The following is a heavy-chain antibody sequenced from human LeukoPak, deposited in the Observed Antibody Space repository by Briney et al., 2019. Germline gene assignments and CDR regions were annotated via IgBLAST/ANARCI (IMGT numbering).Heavy chain of an antibody. CDR1: GGSISSSSYY. CDR2: IYYSGST. CDR3: ASPEEPAAIYY. Sequence: PSETLSLTCTVSGGSISSSSYYWGWIRRPPGKGLEWIGSIYYSGSTYYNPSLKSRVTISVDTSKNQFSLKLSSVTAADTAVYYCASPEEPAAIYYWGQGTLVTVSS. V-gene: IGHV4-39*01. D-gene: IGHD2-2*01. J-gene: IGHJ4*02.